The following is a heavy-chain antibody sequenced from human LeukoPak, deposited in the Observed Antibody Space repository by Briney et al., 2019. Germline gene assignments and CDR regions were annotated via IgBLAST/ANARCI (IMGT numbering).Heavy chain of an antibody. CDR1: GFTFSSYS. Sequence: GGSLRLSCAASGFTFSSYSMNWVRQAPGKGLEWVSYISSSSRTIYYADSVKGRFTISRDNSKNSVYLQMNSLRAEDTAVYYCAKAEPASGYDYWGQGTLVTVSS. CDR2: ISSSSRTI. J-gene: IGHJ4*02. D-gene: IGHD1-14*01. CDR3: AKAEPASGYDY. V-gene: IGHV3-48*01.